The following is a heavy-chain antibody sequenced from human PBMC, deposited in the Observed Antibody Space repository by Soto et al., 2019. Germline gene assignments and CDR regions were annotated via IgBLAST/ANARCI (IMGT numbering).Heavy chain of an antibody. CDR2: ISYDGSNK. D-gene: IGHD1-26*01. CDR1: GFTFSSYG. CDR3: AKEGEWELLGYFDY. Sequence: QVQLVESGGGVVQPGRSLRLSCAASGFTFSSYGMHWVRQAPGKGLEWVAVISYDGSNKYYADSVKGRFTISRDNSKNTMYLQMNILRAEDTAVYYCAKEGEWELLGYFDYWGQGTLVTVSS. J-gene: IGHJ4*02. V-gene: IGHV3-30*18.